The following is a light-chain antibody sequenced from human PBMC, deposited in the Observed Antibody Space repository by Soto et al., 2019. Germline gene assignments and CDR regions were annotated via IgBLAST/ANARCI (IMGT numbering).Light chain of an antibody. CDR1: SSDVGSYNL. V-gene: IGLV2-23*01. Sequence: QSALTQPASVSGSPGQSITISCTGTSSDVGSYNLVSWYQQHPGKAPKLIIYEGSKRPSGVSNRFSGSKSGNTASLTISGLQAEDEADYYCSSYAGSGTFVVLGGGTKLTVL. CDR3: SSYAGSGTFVV. CDR2: EGS. J-gene: IGLJ2*01.